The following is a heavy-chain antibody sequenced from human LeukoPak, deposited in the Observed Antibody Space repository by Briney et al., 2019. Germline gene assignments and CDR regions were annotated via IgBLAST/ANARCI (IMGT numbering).Heavy chain of an antibody. V-gene: IGHV4-59*01. CDR2: IHYTGST. D-gene: IGHD6-13*01. J-gene: IGHJ5*02. Sequence: TSETLSLTCTVSGGSITSSYWSWIRQSPGKGLEWMGYIHYTGSTNYNPSLKSRATMLIDTSKNQFSLKLSSVTAADTAVYYCARRRAEGGSNGHYNWFDPWGQGILVTVSS. CDR1: GGSITSSY. CDR3: ARRRAEGGSNGHYNWFDP.